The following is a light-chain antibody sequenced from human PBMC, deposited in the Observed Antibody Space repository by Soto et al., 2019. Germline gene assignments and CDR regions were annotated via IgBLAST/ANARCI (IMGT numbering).Light chain of an antibody. CDR3: QQYAGPPTT. CDR2: GAS. CDR1: QTVSNNY. J-gene: IGKJ5*01. Sequence: EIVFTQSPGTLSLSPLERATLSSRASQTVSNNYLAWCQQKPGQAPRVIMYGASRRATGIPDRFSGGGSGTDFTLTISRLEPEDFAVYFCQQYAGPPTTFGQGTRLEIK. V-gene: IGKV3-20*01.